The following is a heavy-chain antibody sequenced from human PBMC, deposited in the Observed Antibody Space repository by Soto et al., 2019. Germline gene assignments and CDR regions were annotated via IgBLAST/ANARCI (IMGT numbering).Heavy chain of an antibody. D-gene: IGHD6-13*01. V-gene: IGHV3-21*01. Sequence: GGSLRLSCAASGFTFSSYSMNWVRQAPGKGLEWVSSISSSSSYIYYADSVKGRFTISRDNAKNSLYLQMNSLRDEDTAVYYCAKHRAADNRLDYWGQGTLVTVS. CDR1: GFTFSSYS. CDR2: ISSSSSYI. CDR3: AKHRAADNRLDY. J-gene: IGHJ4*02.